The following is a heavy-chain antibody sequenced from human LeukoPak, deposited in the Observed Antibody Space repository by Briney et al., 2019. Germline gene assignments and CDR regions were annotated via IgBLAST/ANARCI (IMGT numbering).Heavy chain of an antibody. Sequence: PGGSMSLSCAAYGFTLSSYEMNWVRQAPGGGLEWVSYISSPDSTVYYADSVKGRFTISRDNAKTPLYLQMNSLRAEDTAVYYCARDQIGGGIDYWGQGTLVTVSS. CDR1: GFTLSSYE. D-gene: IGHD3-16*01. V-gene: IGHV3-48*03. CDR3: ARDQIGGGIDY. CDR2: ISSPDSTV. J-gene: IGHJ4*02.